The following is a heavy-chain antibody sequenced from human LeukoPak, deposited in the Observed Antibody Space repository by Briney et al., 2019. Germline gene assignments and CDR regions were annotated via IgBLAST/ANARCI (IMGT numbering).Heavy chain of an antibody. CDR1: GFTFSSYS. V-gene: IGHV3-21*04. CDR3: AKAPAGPEYSDNWKFGYNWFDP. D-gene: IGHD1-1*01. Sequence: PGGSLRLSCAASGFTFSSYSMNWVRQAPGKGLEWVSSISGSSSYIYYADSVKGRFTISRDNSKNTLYLQMNSLRAEDTAIYYCAKAPAGPEYSDNWKFGYNWFDPWGQGTLVTVSS. CDR2: ISGSSSYI. J-gene: IGHJ5*02.